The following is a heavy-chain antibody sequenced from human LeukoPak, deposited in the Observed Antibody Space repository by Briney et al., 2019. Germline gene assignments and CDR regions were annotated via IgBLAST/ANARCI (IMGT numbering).Heavy chain of an antibody. CDR1: GFTFSSYA. V-gene: IGHV3-23*01. J-gene: IGHJ4*02. D-gene: IGHD2-8*01. Sequence: GGSLRLSCAGSGFTFSSYAMSWVRQAPGKGLEWGSAISDTGATTYDADSVKGRFTISRDNSRSTLYRQMNSLRAEDTALYYCAKDTSIGRCCTNGVCSPFDYWGQGTLVTVSS. CDR2: ISDTGATT. CDR3: AKDTSIGRCCTNGVCSPFDY.